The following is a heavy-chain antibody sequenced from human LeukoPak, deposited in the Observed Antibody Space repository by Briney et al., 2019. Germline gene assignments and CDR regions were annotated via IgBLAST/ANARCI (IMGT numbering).Heavy chain of an antibody. CDR2: VYYSGST. CDR1: GGSISSYY. CDR3: ARHGSSGWYEAFDI. D-gene: IGHD6-19*01. J-gene: IGHJ3*02. V-gene: IGHV4-39*01. Sequence: SETLSLTCTVSGGSISSYYWGWIRQPPGKGLEWIGSVYYSGSTYCNPSLKSRVTISVDTSQKQFSLKLSSVTAADTALYYCARHGSSGWYEAFDIWGQGTMVTVSS.